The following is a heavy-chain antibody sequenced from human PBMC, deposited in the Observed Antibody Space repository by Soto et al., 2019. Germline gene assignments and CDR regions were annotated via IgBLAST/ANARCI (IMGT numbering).Heavy chain of an antibody. Sequence: EVQLVESGGGLVQPGGSLRLSCTASGFTFSSYNMNWVRQAPGKGLEWVSYITSSSRTIYYADSVKGRFTISRDNAKNPLYLQMNSLRDEDTGVYYCARDRSIAGTHDYWGQGTLVTVSS. CDR2: ITSSSRTI. D-gene: IGHD6-6*01. V-gene: IGHV3-48*02. CDR1: GFTFSSYN. CDR3: ARDRSIAGTHDY. J-gene: IGHJ4*02.